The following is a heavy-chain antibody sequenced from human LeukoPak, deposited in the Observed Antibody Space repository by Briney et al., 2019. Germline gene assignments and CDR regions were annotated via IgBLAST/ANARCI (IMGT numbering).Heavy chain of an antibody. V-gene: IGHV4-31*03. CDR2: IYYSGST. CDR3: ARGLGYCSSTSCYHDAFDI. D-gene: IGHD2-2*01. Sequence: SETLSLTCTVSGGSTSSGGYYWSWIRQHPGKGLEWIGYIYYSGSTYYNPSLKSRVTISVDTSKNQFSLKLSSVTAADTAVYYCARGLGYCSSTSCYHDAFDIWGQGTMVTVSS. J-gene: IGHJ3*02. CDR1: GGSTSSGGYY.